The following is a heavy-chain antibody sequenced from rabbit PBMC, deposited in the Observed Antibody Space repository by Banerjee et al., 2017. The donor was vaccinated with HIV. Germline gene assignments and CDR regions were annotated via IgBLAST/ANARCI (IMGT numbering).Heavy chain of an antibody. V-gene: IGHV1S45*01. CDR3: ARDLDDVIGCNFGW. J-gene: IGHJ4*01. CDR1: GFSFSNKAV. D-gene: IGHD1-1*01. CDR2: INVITGKA. Sequence: QEQLVEFGGGLVQPGGSLKLSCTASGFSFSNKAVMCWVRQAPGKGLEWIACINVITGKAVYASWAKGRFNLSKTSSTTVTLQMTSLTAADTATYFCARDLDDVIGCNFGWWGQGTLVTVS.